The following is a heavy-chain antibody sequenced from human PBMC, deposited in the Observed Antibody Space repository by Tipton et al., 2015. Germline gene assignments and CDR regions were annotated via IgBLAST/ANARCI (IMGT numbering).Heavy chain of an antibody. V-gene: IGHV3-30*07. CDR2: ISYDGSSK. Sequence: SLRLSCAASGFTFSGYVLHWVRQAPGKGLEWVATISYDGSSKYYADSVKGRFTISRDNSKNTLYLQMNSLRDEDTAVYYCARGLGYCGGDCYRAFDIWGQGTKVTVSS. J-gene: IGHJ3*02. CDR3: ARGLGYCGGDCYRAFDI. D-gene: IGHD2-21*01. CDR1: GFTFSGYV.